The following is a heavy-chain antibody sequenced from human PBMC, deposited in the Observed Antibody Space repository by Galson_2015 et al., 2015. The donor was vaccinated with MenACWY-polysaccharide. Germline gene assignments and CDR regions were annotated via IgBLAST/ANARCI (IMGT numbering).Heavy chain of an antibody. J-gene: IGHJ4*02. CDR3: VKAHETSGWNRGPGY. CDR1: GFTFSAYT. V-gene: IGHV3-23*01. CDR2: ISIDGRNT. D-gene: IGHD6-19*01. Sequence: SLRLCCAASGFTFSAYTMSWIRQAPGMGLEWVTVISIDGRNTYYADPVKGRFTISRDNSKNTLFLQMNGLKAEDTAVYYCVKAHETSGWNRGPGYWGQGTLVTVSS.